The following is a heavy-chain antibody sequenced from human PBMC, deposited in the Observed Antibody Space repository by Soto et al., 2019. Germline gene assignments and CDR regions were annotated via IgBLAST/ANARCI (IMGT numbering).Heavy chain of an antibody. V-gene: IGHV1-2*02. CDR2: INPNSGGT. CDR3: ARVSRARYGMDV. Sequence: AASVKVSCKASGYTFTGYYMHWVRQAPGQGLEWMGWINPNSGGTNYAQKFQGRVTMTRDTSISTAYMELSRLRSDDTAVYCCARVSRARYGMDVWGQGTTVTVSS. D-gene: IGHD2-15*01. J-gene: IGHJ6*02. CDR1: GYTFTGYY.